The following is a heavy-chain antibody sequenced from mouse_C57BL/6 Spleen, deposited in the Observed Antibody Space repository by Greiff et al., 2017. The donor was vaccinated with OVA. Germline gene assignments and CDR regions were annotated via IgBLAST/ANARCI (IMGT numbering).Heavy chain of an antibody. D-gene: IGHD1-1*01. Sequence: EVQLQQSGPELVKPGASVKISCKASGYSFTGYYMNWVKQSPEKSLEWIGEINPSTGGTTYNQKFKAKATLTVDKSSSTAYMQLKSLTSEDSAVDYCARDDYGSSGGFAYWGQGTLVTVSA. CDR2: INPSTGGT. V-gene: IGHV1-42*01. CDR3: ARDDYGSSGGFAY. J-gene: IGHJ3*01. CDR1: GYSFTGYY.